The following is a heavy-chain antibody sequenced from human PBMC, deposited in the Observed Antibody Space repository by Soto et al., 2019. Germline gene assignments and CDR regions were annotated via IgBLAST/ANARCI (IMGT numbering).Heavy chain of an antibody. CDR2: ISGNGGST. CDR1: GFTVSSNY. CDR3: AKKSSGNSYFYFDY. J-gene: IGHJ4*02. V-gene: IGHV3-23*01. D-gene: IGHD3-22*01. Sequence: GGSLRLSCAASGFTVSSNYMSWVRQAPGKGLEWVSAISGNGGSTYYADSVKGRFTISRDNSKNTLFLQMNSLRAEDTAVYYCAKKSSGNSYFYFDYWGQGALVTVSS.